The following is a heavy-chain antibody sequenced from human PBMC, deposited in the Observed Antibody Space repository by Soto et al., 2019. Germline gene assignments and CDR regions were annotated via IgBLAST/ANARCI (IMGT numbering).Heavy chain of an antibody. J-gene: IGHJ6*02. Sequence: QVQLVESGAEVKKPGASVKVSCKASGYTFTDYGISWVRQAPGQGLEWMGWISGYNGNKKYAQKFQGRVTMTTDTPTNKAYMELRSLRSDDTAVYYCARDREYYYDSSGNYYYHYGLDVWGQGTKVTVS. D-gene: IGHD3-22*01. V-gene: IGHV1-18*04. CDR1: GYTFTDYG. CDR2: ISGYNGNK. CDR3: ARDREYYYDSSGNYYYHYGLDV.